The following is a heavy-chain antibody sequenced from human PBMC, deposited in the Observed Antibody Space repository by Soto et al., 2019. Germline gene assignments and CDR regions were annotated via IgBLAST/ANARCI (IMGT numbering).Heavy chain of an antibody. V-gene: IGHV4-30-2*01. J-gene: IGHJ5*02. CDR3: ARVPAP. Sequence: QLQLQESGSGLVKPSQTLSLTCAVSGGSISSGGYSWSWIRQPPGEGLEWIGYIYYSGSTDYNPYLKSRVTIAVERSTNQFSLKLNSVTAADTAVYYCARVPAPWGQETLVTVSS. CDR1: GGSISSGGYS. CDR2: IYYSGST.